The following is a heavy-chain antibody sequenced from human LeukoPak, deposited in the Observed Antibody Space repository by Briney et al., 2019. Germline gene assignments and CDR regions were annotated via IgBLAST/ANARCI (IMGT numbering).Heavy chain of an antibody. V-gene: IGHV3-7*01. CDR1: GFSFSNYW. Sequence: GGSLRLSCAASGFSFSNYWMSWVRQAPGKGLEWVANVKQDGSETYFVDSVKGRFTISRDNAKNSLYLQMNSLRAEDTAVYYCAKDIVVISAAGDYFDYWGQGTLVTVSS. D-gene: IGHD2-2*01. CDR2: VKQDGSET. J-gene: IGHJ4*02. CDR3: AKDIVVISAAGDYFDY.